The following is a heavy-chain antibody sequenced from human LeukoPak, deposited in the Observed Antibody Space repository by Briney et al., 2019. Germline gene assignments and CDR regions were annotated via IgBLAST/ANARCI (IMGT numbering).Heavy chain of an antibody. CDR1: GGSISSYY. Sequence: KPSETLSLTCTVSGGSISSYYWSWIRQPPGKGLEWIGYIYYSGSTNYNPSLKSRVTISVDTSKNQFSLKLSSVTAADTAVYYCATYDFWSGYYSDYCGQGTLVTVSS. CDR3: ATYDFWSGYYSDY. J-gene: IGHJ4*02. D-gene: IGHD3-3*01. CDR2: IYYSGST. V-gene: IGHV4-59*01.